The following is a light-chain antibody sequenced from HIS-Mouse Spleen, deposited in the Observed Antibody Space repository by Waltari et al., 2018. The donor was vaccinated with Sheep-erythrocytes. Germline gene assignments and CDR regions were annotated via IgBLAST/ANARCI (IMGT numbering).Light chain of an antibody. J-gene: IGKJ4*01. V-gene: IGKV1-5*03. CDR1: QSISSW. CDR3: QQYNSYPLT. Sequence: DIQMTQSPSTLSASVGDRCIITCRASQSISSWLAWYQQKPGKAPKLLIYKASSLESGVPSRFSGSGSGTEFTLTISSLQPDDFATYYCQQYNSYPLTFGGGTKVEIK. CDR2: KAS.